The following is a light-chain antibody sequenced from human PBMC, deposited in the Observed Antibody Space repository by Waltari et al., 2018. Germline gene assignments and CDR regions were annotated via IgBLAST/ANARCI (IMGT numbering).Light chain of an antibody. J-gene: IGKJ4*01. Sequence: DIIMTQSPDSLAVSLGDSATINCKSSQSLFSSSPNRNYLAWYQQKPGQSPTLLIYWASTRESGVPDRFSGSGSGTDFTLTISSLQAEDVAVYYCHQYYRSPTFGGGTKVEIK. V-gene: IGKV4-1*01. CDR2: WAS. CDR1: QSLFSSSPNRNY. CDR3: HQYYRSPT.